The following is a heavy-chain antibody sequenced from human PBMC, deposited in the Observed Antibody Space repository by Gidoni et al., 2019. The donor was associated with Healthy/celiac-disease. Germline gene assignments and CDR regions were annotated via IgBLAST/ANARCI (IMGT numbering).Heavy chain of an antibody. Sequence: QVPLVQSGAEVKKPGSSVKVSCKASGGTFSSYDISGVRQAPGQGLEWMGRIIPILGIANYAQKFQGRVTITADKSTSTAYMELSSLRSEDTAVYYCARVIVDYGSGSQDYYYYGMDVWGQGTTVTVSS. D-gene: IGHD3-10*01. V-gene: IGHV1-69*04. CDR1: GGTFSSYD. CDR3: ARVIVDYGSGSQDYYYYGMDV. J-gene: IGHJ6*02. CDR2: IIPILGIA.